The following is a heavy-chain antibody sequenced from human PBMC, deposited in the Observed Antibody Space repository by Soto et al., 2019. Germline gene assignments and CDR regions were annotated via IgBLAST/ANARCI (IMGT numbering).Heavy chain of an antibody. CDR2: IYYSGST. J-gene: IGHJ6*03. CDR1: GGSISSYY. CDR3: ARAPSLYYMDV. Sequence: SETLSLTCTVSGGSISSYYWSWIRQPPGKGLEWIGYIYYSGSTNYNPSLKSRVTISVDTSKNQFSLKLSSVTAADTAVYYCARAPSLYYMDVWGKGTTVTVSS. V-gene: IGHV4-59*01.